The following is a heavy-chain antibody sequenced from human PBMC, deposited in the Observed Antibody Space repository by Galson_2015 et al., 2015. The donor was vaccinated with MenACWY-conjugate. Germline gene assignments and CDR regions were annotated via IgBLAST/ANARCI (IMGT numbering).Heavy chain of an antibody. D-gene: IGHD6-6*01. J-gene: IGHJ4*02. CDR1: GYTFTSNW. V-gene: IGHV5-51*01. CDR3: ARQGFGSSPLDY. Sequence: QSGAEVKKPGESLKISCKGSGYTFTSNWIGWVRQMPGKGLEWMGIIYPGDSDTRYTPSFQGHVTTSADKSINTAYLQWGSLEASDTAMYYCARQGFGSSPLDYWGQGTLVTVSS. CDR2: IYPGDSDT.